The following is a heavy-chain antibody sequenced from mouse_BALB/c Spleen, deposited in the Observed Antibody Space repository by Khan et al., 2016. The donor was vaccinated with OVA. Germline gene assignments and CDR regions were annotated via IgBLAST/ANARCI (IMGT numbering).Heavy chain of an antibody. CDR2: ISNGGGST. CDR3: ARQLYVAIDH. D-gene: IGHD2-12*01. Sequence: EVELVESGGGLVQPGGSLKLSCATSGFTFSDYYMYWVRQTPEKRLEWVAYISNGGGSTYYPDTVKGRFTISRDNAKHTLYLQLSSLKSEDTAMYYSARQLYVAIDHWGQGTSVTVSS. V-gene: IGHV5-12*02. CDR1: GFTFSDYY. J-gene: IGHJ4*01.